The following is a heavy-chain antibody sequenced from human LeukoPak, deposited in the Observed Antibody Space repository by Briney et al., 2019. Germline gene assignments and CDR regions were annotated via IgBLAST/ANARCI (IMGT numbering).Heavy chain of an antibody. J-gene: IGHJ4*02. CDR1: GYTLTELS. V-gene: IGHV1-24*01. Sequence: VASVKVSCKVSGYTLTELSMHWVRQAPGKGLEWMGGFDPEDGETIYAQKFQGRVTMTEDTSTDTAYMELSSLRSEDTAVYYCATRLLWFGELLDNYWGQGTLVTVSS. CDR2: FDPEDGET. D-gene: IGHD3-10*01. CDR3: ATRLLWFGELLDNY.